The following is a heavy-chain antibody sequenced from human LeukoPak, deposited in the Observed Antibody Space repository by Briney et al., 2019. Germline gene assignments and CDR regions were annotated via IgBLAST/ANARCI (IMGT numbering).Heavy chain of an antibody. J-gene: IGHJ4*02. CDR2: INPNSGGT. Sequence: GASVKVSCKASGYTFTGYYMHWVRQATGQGLEWMGWINPNSGGTNYAQKFQGRVTMTRDTSISTAYMELSRLRSDDTAVYYCARDPDQSSRNSSGWPNDDYWGQGTLVTVSS. D-gene: IGHD6-19*01. CDR1: GYTFTGYY. CDR3: ARDPDQSSRNSSGWPNDDY. V-gene: IGHV1-2*02.